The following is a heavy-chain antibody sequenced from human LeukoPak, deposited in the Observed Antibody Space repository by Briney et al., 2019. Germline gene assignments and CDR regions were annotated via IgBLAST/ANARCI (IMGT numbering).Heavy chain of an antibody. Sequence: GGSLRLSCAASGFTFSSYSMNWVRQAPGKGLEWVSYISSSSSYIYYADSVKGRFTISRDDAKNSLYLQMNSLRAEDTAVYYCARAGSSWYGRGAFDIWGQGTMVTVSS. CDR1: GFTFSSYS. J-gene: IGHJ3*02. CDR3: ARAGSSWYGRGAFDI. V-gene: IGHV3-21*05. D-gene: IGHD6-13*01. CDR2: ISSSSSYI.